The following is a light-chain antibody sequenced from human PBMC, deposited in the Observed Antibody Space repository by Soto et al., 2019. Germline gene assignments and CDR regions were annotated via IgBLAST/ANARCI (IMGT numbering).Light chain of an antibody. V-gene: IGKV1-5*01. J-gene: IGKJ1*01. CDR3: QQYKVYSKT. CDR2: DAS. Sequence: DIQMTQSPSALSASVGDRVTITCRASQSITKLLAWYQQKAGTAPRLLIYDASTLESGVPSRFGGSGSGTDFTLSISILQPDDFATYYCQQYKVYSKTFGQGTKV. CDR1: QSITKL.